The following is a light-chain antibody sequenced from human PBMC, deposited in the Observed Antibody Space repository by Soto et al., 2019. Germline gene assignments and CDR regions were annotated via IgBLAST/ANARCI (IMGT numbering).Light chain of an antibody. CDR2: DAS. J-gene: IGKJ4*01. CDR3: QQRSNWPPGT. CDR1: QSVSSY. Sequence: EIVLTQSPATLSLSPRERATLSCRASQSVSSYLAWYQQKPGQAPRLLIYDASNKATGIPARLSGSGSGTDFTLTISGLEPDDFAVYYGQQRSNWPPGTFGGGTKVEIK. V-gene: IGKV3-11*01.